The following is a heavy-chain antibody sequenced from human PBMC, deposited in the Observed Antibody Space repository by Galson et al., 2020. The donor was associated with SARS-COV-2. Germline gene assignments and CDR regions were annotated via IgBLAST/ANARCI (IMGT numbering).Heavy chain of an antibody. CDR3: AKGSNASMDAPYYYYGMDV. CDR2: ISGSGDST. Sequence: GESLKISCAASRFTFSSYAMTWVRQAPGKGLEWVSAISGSGDSTYYADSVKGRFTISRDNSKNNVYLQMNSLRGEDTAVYYCAKGSNASMDAPYYYYGMDVWGRGTTVTVSS. D-gene: IGHD3-10*01. V-gene: IGHV3-23*01. CDR1: RFTFSSYA. J-gene: IGHJ6*02.